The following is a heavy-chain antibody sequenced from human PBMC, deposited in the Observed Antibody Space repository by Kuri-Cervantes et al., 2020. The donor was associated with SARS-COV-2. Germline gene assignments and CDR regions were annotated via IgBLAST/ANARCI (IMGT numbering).Heavy chain of an antibody. D-gene: IGHD6-19*01. J-gene: IGHJ5*02. Sequence: ESLKISCAVYGGSFSGYYWSWIRQPPGKGLEWIGSIYHSGSTYYNPSLKSRVTISVDTSKNQFSLKLSSVTAADTAVYYCARRMAVAGTRGYWFDPWGQGALVTVSS. CDR2: IYHSGST. CDR3: ARRMAVAGTRGYWFDP. CDR1: GGSFSGYY. V-gene: IGHV4-34*01.